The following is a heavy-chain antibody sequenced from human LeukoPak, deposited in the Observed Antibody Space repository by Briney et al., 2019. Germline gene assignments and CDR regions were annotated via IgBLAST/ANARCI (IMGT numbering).Heavy chain of an antibody. V-gene: IGHV1-18*01. CDR3: ARDLIAVRPGWFDP. Sequence: ASVKVSCKASGYTFTTYGISWVRQAPGQRLEWVGWISAYNGNTNYAQQFQDRVTMSTDTSMSTAYMELRSLRSDDTAVYYCARDLIAVRPGWFDPWGQGSLVTVSS. CDR2: ISAYNGNT. J-gene: IGHJ5*02. D-gene: IGHD6-6*01. CDR1: GYTFTTYG.